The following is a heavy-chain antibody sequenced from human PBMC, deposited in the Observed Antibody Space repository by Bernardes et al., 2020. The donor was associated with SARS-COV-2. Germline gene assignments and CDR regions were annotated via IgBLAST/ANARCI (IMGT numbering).Heavy chain of an antibody. CDR2: ISSSGSTI. J-gene: IGHJ4*02. V-gene: IGHV3-48*03. CDR3: ARDPSPQDCGGDCYPFDY. CDR1: GFTFSSYE. D-gene: IGHD2-21*02. Sequence: GGSLRLSCAASGFTFSSYEMNWVRQAPGKGLEWVSYISSSGSTIYYADSVKGRFTISRDNAKNSLYLQMNSLRAEDTAVYYCARDPSPQDCGGDCYPFDYWGQGTLVTVSS.